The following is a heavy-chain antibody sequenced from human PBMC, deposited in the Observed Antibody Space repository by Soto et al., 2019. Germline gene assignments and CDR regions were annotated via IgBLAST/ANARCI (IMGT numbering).Heavy chain of an antibody. J-gene: IGHJ5*02. CDR1: GFTFSTYT. D-gene: IGHD2-15*01. CDR2: ISSGSNYI. Sequence: EVQLVESGGGLVKPGGSLRLSCAASGFTFSTYTMNWVRQTPGKGLEWVSSISSGSNYIYYADSLKGRFTISRDNAKNSLYLQMNSLRAEDKAVYYCARDYGKLNPWRQGTLVTVSS. CDR3: ARDYGKLNP. V-gene: IGHV3-21*01.